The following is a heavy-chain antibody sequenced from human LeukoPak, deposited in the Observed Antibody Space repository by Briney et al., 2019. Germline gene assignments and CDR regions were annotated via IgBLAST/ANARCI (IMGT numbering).Heavy chain of an antibody. CDR3: AKEYSGYDFDY. CDR1: GFTLRSYD. J-gene: IGHJ4*02. D-gene: IGHD5-12*01. Sequence: GGSLRLSCAASGFTLRSYDMSWVRQVLGKGLEWVAATSGSGVNSYYADSVRGRFTISRDNSQNTLYLQMDSLRAEDTALYYCAKEYSGYDFDYWGQGTLVTVSS. CDR2: TSGSGVNS. V-gene: IGHV3-23*01.